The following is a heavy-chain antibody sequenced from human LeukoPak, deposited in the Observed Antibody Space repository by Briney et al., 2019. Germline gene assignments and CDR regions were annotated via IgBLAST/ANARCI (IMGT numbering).Heavy chain of an antibody. CDR1: GGSFSGYY. Sequence: KPSETLSLTCAVYGGSFSGYYWSWIRQPPGKGLEWIGEINHSGSTNYNPSLKSRVTISVDTSKNQFSLKLSSVTAADTAVYYCARAYGRDSSGYYYDYWGQGTLVTVSS. J-gene: IGHJ4*02. V-gene: IGHV4-34*01. D-gene: IGHD3-22*01. CDR2: INHSGST. CDR3: ARAYGRDSSGYYYDY.